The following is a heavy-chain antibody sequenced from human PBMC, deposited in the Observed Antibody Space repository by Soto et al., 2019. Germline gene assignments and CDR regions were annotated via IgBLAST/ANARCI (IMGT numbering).Heavy chain of an antibody. D-gene: IGHD3-22*01. J-gene: IGHJ4*02. V-gene: IGHV5-10-1*01. Sequence: PGESLKISCKGSGYSFTSYWISWVRQMPGKGLEWMGRIDPSDSYTNYSPSFQGHVTISADKSISTAYLQWSSLKASDTAMYYCASHPYYYDSSGYYDIPPYWGQGTLVTVSS. CDR1: GYSFTSYW. CDR3: ASHPYYYDSSGYYDIPPY. CDR2: IDPSDSYT.